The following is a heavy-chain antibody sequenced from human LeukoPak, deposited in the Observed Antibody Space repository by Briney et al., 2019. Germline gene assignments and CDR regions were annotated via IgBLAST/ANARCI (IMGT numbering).Heavy chain of an antibody. Sequence: SETLSLTCAVSGGSISSGGYSWSWIRQPPGKGLEWIGYIYHSGSTYYNPSLKSRVTISVDKSKNQFSLKVSSVTAADTAVYYCARDGGSTAMESWGQGTLVTVSS. J-gene: IGHJ5*02. CDR3: ARDGGSTAMES. CDR1: GGSISSGGYS. V-gene: IGHV4-30-2*01. CDR2: IYHSGST. D-gene: IGHD5-18*01.